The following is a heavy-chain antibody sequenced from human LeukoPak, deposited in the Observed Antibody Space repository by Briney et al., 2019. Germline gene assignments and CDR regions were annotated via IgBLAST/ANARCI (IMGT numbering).Heavy chain of an antibody. Sequence: GESLKISCKGSGYSFTNYWISWVRQMPGQRLEWMGRIDSSDSYTNYNPSFQGHITISADKSSSTAYLHWSSLKASDTAMYFCARQYSGYDYYFDYWGQGILVTVSS. CDR1: GYSFTNYW. CDR3: ARQYSGYDYYFDY. V-gene: IGHV5-10-1*01. CDR2: IDSSDSYT. J-gene: IGHJ4*02. D-gene: IGHD5-12*01.